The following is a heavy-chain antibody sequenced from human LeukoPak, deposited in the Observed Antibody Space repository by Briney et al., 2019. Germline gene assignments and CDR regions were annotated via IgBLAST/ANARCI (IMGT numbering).Heavy chain of an antibody. J-gene: IGHJ4*02. CDR1: GGSISSYY. Sequence: SETLSLTCTVSGGSISSYYWSWIRQPPGKGLEWIGYIYYSGSTNYNPSLKSRVTISVDTSKNQFSLKLSSVTAADTAVYYCARQRIMITFGGVIVISYFDYWGQGTLVTVSS. CDR2: IYYSGST. V-gene: IGHV4-59*08. CDR3: ARQRIMITFGGVIVISYFDY. D-gene: IGHD3-16*02.